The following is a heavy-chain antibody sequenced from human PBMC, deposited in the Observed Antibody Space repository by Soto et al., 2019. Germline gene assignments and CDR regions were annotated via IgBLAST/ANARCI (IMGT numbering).Heavy chain of an antibody. V-gene: IGHV3-23*01. J-gene: IGHJ4*02. CDR3: VKDGRSAILAHYFDY. Sequence: EGSLRLSCSVCGLTLTHCAMTCLRQALGKGLQCISTISGSGGSTYHADSVRGWFTISRDNSRNTLFLQMNSLRAEDTAVYYCVKDGRSAILAHYFDYCGRVTRVVVSS. CDR2: ISGSGGST. CDR1: GLTLTHCA.